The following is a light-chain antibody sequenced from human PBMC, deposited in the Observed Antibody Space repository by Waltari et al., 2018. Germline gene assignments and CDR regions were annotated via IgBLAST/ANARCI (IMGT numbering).Light chain of an antibody. CDR3: QQSYSNSLT. Sequence: DIPMTQSPSSLSASVSDRVTITCRASQNIDNYLNWYQQKPGKSPKLLIYAASTLQSGVPSRFSGSGSGTEFTLTISSLQPEDFANYYCQQSYSNSLTFGGGTRVEIK. J-gene: IGKJ4*01. V-gene: IGKV1-39*01. CDR1: QNIDNY. CDR2: AAS.